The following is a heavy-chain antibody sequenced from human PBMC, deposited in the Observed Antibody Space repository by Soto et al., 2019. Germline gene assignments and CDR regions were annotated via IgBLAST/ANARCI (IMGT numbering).Heavy chain of an antibody. V-gene: IGHV5-51*01. CDR3: ARLIYGSSSAGYWFDP. J-gene: IGHJ5*02. Sequence: PGESLKISCKGSGYSFTSYWIGWVRQMPGKGLEWMGIIYPGDSDTRYSPSFQGQVTISADKSISTAYLQWSSLKASDTAMYYCARLIYGSSSAGYWFDPWGQGTLVTVYS. CDR1: GYSFTSYW. CDR2: IYPGDSDT. D-gene: IGHD3-10*01.